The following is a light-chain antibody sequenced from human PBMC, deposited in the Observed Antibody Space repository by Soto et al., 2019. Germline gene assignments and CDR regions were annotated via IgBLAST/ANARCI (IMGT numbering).Light chain of an antibody. J-gene: IGKJ4*01. V-gene: IGKV1-9*01. CDR2: AAS. CDR3: QQLNSYPRLT. CDR1: RGISSD. Sequence: DIQLTQSPSFLSASVGDRVTITCRASRGISSDLAWYQQKPGKAPKLLIYAASTLRSGVPSRFSGSGSGTEFTLPISSLQPEDFATYDCQQLNSYPRLTFGGGTKVEMK.